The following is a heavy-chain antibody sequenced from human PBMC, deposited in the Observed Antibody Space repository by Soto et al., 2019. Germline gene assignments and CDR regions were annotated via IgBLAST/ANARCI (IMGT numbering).Heavy chain of an antibody. CDR1: GGSISNYY. J-gene: IGHJ4*02. CDR3: ASGGYCSGGSCYPRLFDY. V-gene: IGHV4-59*08. Sequence: PSETLSLTCTVSGGSISNYYWSWIRQPPGKGLQWIGYIYYSGSTNYNPSLKSRVTISVDTSKNQFSLKLSSVTAADTAVYYCASGGYCSGGSCYPRLFDYWGQGTLVTVSS. D-gene: IGHD2-15*01. CDR2: IYYSGST.